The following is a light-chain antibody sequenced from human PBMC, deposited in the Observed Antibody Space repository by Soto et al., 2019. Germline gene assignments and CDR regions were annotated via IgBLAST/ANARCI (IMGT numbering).Light chain of an antibody. V-gene: IGLV2-14*01. CDR2: DVS. CDR3: SSYTSSSTDYV. Sequence: QSVLAQPASVSGSPGQSITISCTGTSSDVGGYNYVSWYQQHPGKAPKLMIYDVSNRPSGVSNRFSGSKSGNTASLTISGLQAEDEADYYCSSYTSSSTDYVFGTGPKVTVL. J-gene: IGLJ1*01. CDR1: SSDVGGYNY.